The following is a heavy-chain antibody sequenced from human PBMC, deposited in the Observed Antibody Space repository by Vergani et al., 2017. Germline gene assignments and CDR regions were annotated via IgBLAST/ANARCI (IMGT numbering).Heavy chain of an antibody. CDR1: GFTFSDYY. CDR2: IKQDGSEK. Sequence: VQLVESGGGLVKPGGSLRLSCAASGFTFSDYYMTWVRQAPGKGLEWVANIKQDGSEKNYVDSVKGRFTISRDNAKKSLYLQMSSLRAEDTAVYYCARENWGPEYWGPGTLVTVSS. D-gene: IGHD3-16*01. J-gene: IGHJ4*02. V-gene: IGHV3-7*01. CDR3: ARENWGPEY.